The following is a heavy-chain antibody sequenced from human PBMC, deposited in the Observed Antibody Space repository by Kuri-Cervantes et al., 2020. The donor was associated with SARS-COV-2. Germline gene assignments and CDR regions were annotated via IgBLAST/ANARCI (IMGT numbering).Heavy chain of an antibody. Sequence: GESLKISCAASGFTFSSYAMSWVRQAPGKGLEWVSAISGSGGSTYYADSVKGRFTISRDNAKNSLYMQMNSLRAEDTAVYYCARDVSALDVWGKGTTVTVSS. CDR1: GFTFSSYA. CDR3: ARDVSALDV. V-gene: IGHV3-23*01. J-gene: IGHJ6*04. CDR2: ISGSGGST. D-gene: IGHD5/OR15-5a*01.